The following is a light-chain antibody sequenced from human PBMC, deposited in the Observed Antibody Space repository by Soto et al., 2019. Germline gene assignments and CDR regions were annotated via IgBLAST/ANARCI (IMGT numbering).Light chain of an antibody. Sequence: EIVLTQSPGTLSLSPGERATLSCRASQSVTSTYLGWYQQKPGQAPSLLIYGASSRATGIPDRFSGSGSGTDFTLTISRLEPEDFAVYYCQQYGSSPLWTFGQGTKVDIK. CDR1: QSVTSTY. V-gene: IGKV3-20*01. J-gene: IGKJ1*01. CDR3: QQYGSSPLWT. CDR2: GAS.